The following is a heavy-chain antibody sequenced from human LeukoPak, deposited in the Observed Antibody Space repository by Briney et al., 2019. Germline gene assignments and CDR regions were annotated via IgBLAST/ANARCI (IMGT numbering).Heavy chain of an antibody. CDR2: INHSGST. V-gene: IGHV4-34*01. CDR1: GGSFSGYY. D-gene: IGHD3-10*01. Sequence: PSETLSLTCAVYGGSFSGYYWSWIRQPPGKGLEWIGEINHSGSTNYNPSLKSRVTISVDTSKNQFSLKLSSVTAADTAVYYCARHRLTYYYGSGRQWGFDPWGQGTLVTVSS. J-gene: IGHJ5*02. CDR3: ARHRLTYYYGSGRQWGFDP.